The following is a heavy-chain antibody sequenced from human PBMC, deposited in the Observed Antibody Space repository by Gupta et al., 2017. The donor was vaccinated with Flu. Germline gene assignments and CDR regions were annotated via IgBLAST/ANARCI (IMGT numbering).Heavy chain of an antibody. CDR2: IYWDDDK. CDR1: LSTSGVG. Sequence: LSTSGVGVGWIRQPPGKALEWLALIYWDDDKRYSPSLKSRLTITKDTSKNQVVLTMTNMDPVDTATYYCAHSSGRGWYSPYFDYWGQGTLVTVSS. J-gene: IGHJ4*02. V-gene: IGHV2-5*02. D-gene: IGHD6-19*01. CDR3: AHSSGRGWYSPYFDY.